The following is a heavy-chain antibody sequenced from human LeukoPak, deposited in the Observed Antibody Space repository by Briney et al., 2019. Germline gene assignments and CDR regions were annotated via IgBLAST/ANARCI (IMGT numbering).Heavy chain of an antibody. V-gene: IGHV3-23*01. J-gene: IGHJ4*02. D-gene: IGHD2-15*01. CDR3: AILPFSLYCSGGSCYFDY. CDR1: GFTFSSYG. Sequence: PGGSLRLSCATSGFTFSSYGMSWVRQAPGKGLEWVSAISGSGGSTYYADSVKGRFTIPRDNSKSTLYLQMNSLRAEDTAVYYCAILPFSLYCSGGSCYFDYWGQGTLVTVSS. CDR2: ISGSGGST.